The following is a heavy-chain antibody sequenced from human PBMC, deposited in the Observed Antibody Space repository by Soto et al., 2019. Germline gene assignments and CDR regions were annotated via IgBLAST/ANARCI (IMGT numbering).Heavy chain of an antibody. CDR2: IGGTDGKT. V-gene: IGHV3-23*01. D-gene: IGHD3-10*01. J-gene: IGHJ4*02. Sequence: GGSLRLSCAASGFTFSSYAMSWVRQAPGKGLEWVAAIGGTDGKTYYADSVKGRFTISRDNSENALYLQMSRLRAEDTAVYFCAKGMFSSSPAAAGSFDYWGQGALVTVSS. CDR1: GFTFSSYA. CDR3: AKGMFSSSPAAAGSFDY.